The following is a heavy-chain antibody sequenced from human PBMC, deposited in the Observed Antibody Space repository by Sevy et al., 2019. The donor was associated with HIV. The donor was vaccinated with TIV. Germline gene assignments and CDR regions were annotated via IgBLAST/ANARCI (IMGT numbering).Heavy chain of an antibody. V-gene: IGHV3-72*01. D-gene: IGHD2-21*01. J-gene: IGHJ4*02. CDR1: GFTFSDYY. CDR3: ARVRRRIWWWSLDS. CDR2: IRNKVNSYTT. Sequence: GGSLRLSCAASGFTFSDYYMDWVRQAPGKGLEWVGRIRNKVNSYTTEFSGSVKGRFTISRDDSRKSLYLKMHSMKTDDTAVYYCARVRRRIWWWSLDSWGQGTLVTVSS.